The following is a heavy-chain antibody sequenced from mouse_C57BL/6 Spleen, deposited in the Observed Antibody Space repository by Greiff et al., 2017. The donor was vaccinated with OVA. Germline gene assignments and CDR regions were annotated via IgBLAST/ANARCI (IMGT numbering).Heavy chain of an antibody. CDR1: GYAFSSSW. V-gene: IGHV1-82*01. D-gene: IGHD1-2*01. Sequence: VKLLESGPELVKPGASVKISCKASGYAFSSSWMNWVKQRPGKGLEWIGRIYPGDGDTNYNGKFKGKATLTADKSSSTAYMQLSSLTSEDSAVYFCAPLLRDNWYFDVWGTGTTVTVSS. J-gene: IGHJ1*03. CDR2: IYPGDGDT. CDR3: APLLRDNWYFDV.